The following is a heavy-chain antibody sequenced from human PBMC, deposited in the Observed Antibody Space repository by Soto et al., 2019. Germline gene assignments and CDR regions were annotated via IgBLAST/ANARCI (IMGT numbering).Heavy chain of an antibody. J-gene: IGHJ4*02. Sequence: QVQLVQSGAEVKKPGSSVKVSCKASGGTFSSYTISWVRQAPGQVLEWMGRIIPILGIANYAQKIQGRVTITADKSTSTPYMELSSLTSEDTAVYYCARAVRIQLWSTIDYWVQGTLVTVSS. CDR3: ARAVRIQLWSTIDY. D-gene: IGHD5-18*01. CDR2: IIPILGIA. V-gene: IGHV1-69*02. CDR1: GGTFSSYT.